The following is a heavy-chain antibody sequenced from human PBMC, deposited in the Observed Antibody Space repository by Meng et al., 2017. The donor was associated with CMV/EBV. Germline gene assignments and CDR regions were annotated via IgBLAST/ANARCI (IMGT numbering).Heavy chain of an antibody. Sequence: GGSLRLSCAASGFTFSSYSMNWVRQAPGKGLEWASYISSSSSTIYYADSVKGRFTIPRDNAKNSLYLQMNSPRAEDTAVYYCARAAYSSNFDYWGQGTLVTVSS. J-gene: IGHJ4*02. CDR2: ISSSSSTI. D-gene: IGHD3-16*01. CDR3: ARAAYSSNFDY. CDR1: GFTFSSYS. V-gene: IGHV3-48*04.